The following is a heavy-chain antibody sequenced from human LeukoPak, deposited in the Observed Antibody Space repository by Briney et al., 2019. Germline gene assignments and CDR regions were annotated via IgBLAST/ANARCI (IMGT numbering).Heavy chain of an antibody. CDR1: GDSIYSYY. V-gene: IGHV4-59*01. CDR3: ARVSGGGYNVDY. D-gene: IGHD5-24*01. J-gene: IGHJ4*02. Sequence: SETLSLTCSVSGDSIYSYYWIWIRQPPGKGLEWIGHVYSSGNTNYNPSLRSRVTISVDSSKNQFSLKLSSVTAADTAVYYCARVSGGGYNVDYWGQGTLVTVSS. CDR2: VYSSGNT.